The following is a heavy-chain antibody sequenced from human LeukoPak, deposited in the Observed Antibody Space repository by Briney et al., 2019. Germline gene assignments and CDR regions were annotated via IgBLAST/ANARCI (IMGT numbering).Heavy chain of an antibody. CDR3: ARAQVVRNAFDI. CDR2: ISSSSSYI. D-gene: IGHD3-22*01. J-gene: IGHJ3*02. CDR1: GFTFSSYS. Sequence: GGSLRFSCAASGFTFSSYSMNWVRQAPGKGLEWVSSISSSSSYIYYADSVKGRFTISRDNAKNSLYLQMNSLRAEDTAVYYCARAQVVRNAFDIWGQGTMVTVSS. V-gene: IGHV3-21*01.